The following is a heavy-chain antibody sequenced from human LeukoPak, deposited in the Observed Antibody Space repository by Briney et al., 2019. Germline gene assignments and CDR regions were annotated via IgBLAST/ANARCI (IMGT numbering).Heavy chain of an antibody. D-gene: IGHD3-22*01. CDR2: ISAYNGNT. V-gene: IGHV1-18*01. J-gene: IGHJ5*02. Sequence: ASVKVSCKASGYTFTSYGISWVRQAPGQGLEWMEWISAYNGNTNYAQKLQGRVTMTTDTSTSTAYMELRSLRSDDTAVYYCARLYDSTTYNWFDPWGQGTLVTVSS. CDR3: ARLYDSTTYNWFDP. CDR1: GYTFTSYG.